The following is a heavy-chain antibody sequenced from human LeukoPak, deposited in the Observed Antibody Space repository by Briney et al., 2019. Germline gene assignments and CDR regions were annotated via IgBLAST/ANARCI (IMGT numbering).Heavy chain of an antibody. CDR2: IYYSGST. V-gene: IGHV4-59*01. CDR3: VSSCSTSCYYDAFDI. CDR1: GGSISSYY. Sequence: SETLSLTCTVSGGSISSYYWSWIRQPPGKGLEWIGYIYYSGSTNYNPSLKSRVTISVDTSKNQFSLKLSSVTAADTAVYYCVSSCSTSCYYDAFDIWGQGTMVTVSS. J-gene: IGHJ3*02. D-gene: IGHD2-2*01.